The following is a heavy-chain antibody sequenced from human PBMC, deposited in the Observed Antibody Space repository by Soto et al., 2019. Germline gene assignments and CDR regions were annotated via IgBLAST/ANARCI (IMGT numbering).Heavy chain of an antibody. V-gene: IGHV4-4*07. Sequence: PAEALSPTCTVSGGSISNHYWTWIRQPAGKGLEWIGRIYSSGSTNYNSSLKSRVTMSVDTSKNQFSLKLTSVTAADTAVYYCARQTTFSSSWYDYWGQGTLVTVSS. J-gene: IGHJ4*02. CDR3: ARQTTFSSSWYDY. D-gene: IGHD6-13*01. CDR2: IYSSGST. CDR1: GGSISNHY.